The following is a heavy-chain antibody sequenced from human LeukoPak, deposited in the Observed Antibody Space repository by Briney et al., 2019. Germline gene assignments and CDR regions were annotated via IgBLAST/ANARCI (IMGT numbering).Heavy chain of an antibody. CDR2: IYTSGST. J-gene: IGHJ6*03. CDR1: GGSISSYY. V-gene: IGHV4-4*07. CDR3: ARDGGRTAAAGLTGYYYYYYMDV. D-gene: IGHD6-13*01. Sequence: SETLSLTCTVSGGSISSYYWSWIRQPAGKGLEWIGRIYTSGSTNYNPSLKSRVTMSVDTSKNQFSLKLSSVTAADTAVYYCARDGGRTAAAGLTGYYYYYYMDVWGKGTTVTISS.